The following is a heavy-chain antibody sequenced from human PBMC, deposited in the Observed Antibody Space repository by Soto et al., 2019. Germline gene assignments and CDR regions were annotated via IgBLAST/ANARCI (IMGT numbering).Heavy chain of an antibody. J-gene: IGHJ6*02. V-gene: IGHV1-58*01. Sequence: SVKVSCKASGFTFTSSAVQWVRQPRGQRLEWIGWIVVGSGNTNYAQKFQERVTITRDMSTSTAYMELSSLRSEDTAVYYCAAVSTVVTPGAWYYYYYGMDVWGQGTRVTVSS. CDR3: AAVSTVVTPGAWYYYYYGMDV. CDR1: GFTFTSSA. D-gene: IGHD2-21*02. CDR2: IVVGSGNT.